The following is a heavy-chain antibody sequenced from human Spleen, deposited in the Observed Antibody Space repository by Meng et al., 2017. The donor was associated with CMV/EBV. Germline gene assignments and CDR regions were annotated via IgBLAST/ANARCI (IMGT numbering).Heavy chain of an antibody. CDR1: GFRFSNYD. CDR2: IGTAGDT. D-gene: IGHD6-6*01. Sequence: SGFRFSNYDMHWVRQATGQGLEWFSFIGTAGDTHYPDSVKGRFTTSRENAKNSLHLQMNNLRAGDTGVYYCARDPTGMGSSSSWYFDLWGRGTLVTVSS. CDR3: ARDPTGMGSSSSWYFDL. J-gene: IGHJ2*01. V-gene: IGHV3-13*01.